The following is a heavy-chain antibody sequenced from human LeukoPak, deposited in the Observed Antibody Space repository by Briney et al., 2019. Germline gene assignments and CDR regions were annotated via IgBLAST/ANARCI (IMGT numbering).Heavy chain of an antibody. CDR3: VRDGPHQDFDY. CDR1: GFTFRRSG. J-gene: IGHJ4*02. CDR2: IGSDGSSK. V-gene: IGHV3-30*02. Sequence: GGSLRLFCAASGFTFRRSGMHWVRKAPGKGLECVAFIGSDGSSKYYADSVKGRFTISRDNSKNTVYLQMNSLKSEDTSVYYCVRDGPHQDFDYWGQGTLVTVSS.